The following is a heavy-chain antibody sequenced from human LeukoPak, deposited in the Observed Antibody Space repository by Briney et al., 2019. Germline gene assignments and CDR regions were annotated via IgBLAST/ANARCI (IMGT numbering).Heavy chain of an antibody. Sequence: SETLSLTCAVYGGSFSGYYWSWIRQPPGKGLEWIGEINHSGSTNYNPSLKSRVTISVDTSKNQFSLKLSSVTAADTAVYYCARGGRGGYCSSTSCPSRFDYWGQGTLVTVSS. CDR1: GGSFSGYY. V-gene: IGHV4-34*01. D-gene: IGHD2-2*01. CDR3: ARGGRGGYCSSTSCPSRFDY. CDR2: INHSGST. J-gene: IGHJ4*02.